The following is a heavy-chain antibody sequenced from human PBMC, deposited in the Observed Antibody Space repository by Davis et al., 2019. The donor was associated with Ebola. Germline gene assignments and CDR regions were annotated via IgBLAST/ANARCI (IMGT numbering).Heavy chain of an antibody. J-gene: IGHJ5*02. Sequence: AASVKVSCKASGYTFTRYGITWVRQAPEQGLEWMAWISAYNGKTNYAQKFQGRVTMTTDTSTSTAYMELRSLRSDDTAVYYCARDIAMIRGGWFDHWGHGTLVSVSS. CDR1: GYTFTRYG. D-gene: IGHD3-16*01. V-gene: IGHV1-18*01. CDR3: ARDIAMIRGGWFDH. CDR2: ISAYNGKT.